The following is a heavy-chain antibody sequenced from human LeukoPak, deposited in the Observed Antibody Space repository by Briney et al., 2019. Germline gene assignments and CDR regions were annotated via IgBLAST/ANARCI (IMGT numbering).Heavy chain of an antibody. CDR1: GYTFTSYD. J-gene: IGHJ6*02. CDR2: MNPNSGNT. CDR3: ARSFAVVVVAASGYYGMDV. Sequence: ASVKASCKASGYTFTSYDINWVRQATGQGLEWMGWMNPNSGNTGYAQKFQGRVTMTRNTSISTAYMELSSLRSEDTAVYYRARSFAVVVVAASGYYGMDVWGQGTTVTVSS. V-gene: IGHV1-8*01. D-gene: IGHD2-15*01.